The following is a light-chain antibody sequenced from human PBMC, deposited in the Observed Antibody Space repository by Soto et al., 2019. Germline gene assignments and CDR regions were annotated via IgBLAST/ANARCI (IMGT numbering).Light chain of an antibody. CDR3: QQYESYSWT. CDR1: QSIGDS. J-gene: IGKJ1*01. V-gene: IGKV1-5*01. Sequence: DIQMTQSPSTLSASVGGRVTITCRASQSIGDSLAWYQQKPGRAPNLLIYDASSLQSGVPSRFSGSGSGTEFTLTISSLQPDDSATYYCQQYESYSWTFGQGTKVDIK. CDR2: DAS.